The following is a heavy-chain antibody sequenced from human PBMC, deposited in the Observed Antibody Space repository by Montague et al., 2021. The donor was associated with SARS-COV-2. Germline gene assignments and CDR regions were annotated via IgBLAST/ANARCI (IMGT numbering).Heavy chain of an antibody. J-gene: IGHJ4*02. D-gene: IGHD6-19*01. CDR3: AGRLPQYTSGWYFDQ. V-gene: IGHV4-59*08. CDR1: GGSFGDYA. Sequence: SETLSLTCDFAGGSFGDYAWSWIRQPPGKRLEWIGYLSYSGRPIYNPSLDSRVSISVDTSKNQFSLRLRSVIAADTAVYYCAGRLPQYTSGWYFDQWGQGTRVAVSS. CDR2: LSYSGRP.